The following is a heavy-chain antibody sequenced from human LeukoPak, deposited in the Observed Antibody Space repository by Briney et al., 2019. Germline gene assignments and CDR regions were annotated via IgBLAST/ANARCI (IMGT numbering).Heavy chain of an antibody. V-gene: IGHV3-30*02. D-gene: IGHD2-15*01. Sequence: GGSLRLSCAASGITFRSYGMHWVRQAPGKGLEWVAFIWYDGSNKYYADSVKGRFTISRDNSRNTLFLQMNSLRAEDTAVYYCATDRATQYFDYWGQGSLVTVSS. CDR1: GITFRSYG. CDR3: ATDRATQYFDY. J-gene: IGHJ4*02. CDR2: IWYDGSNK.